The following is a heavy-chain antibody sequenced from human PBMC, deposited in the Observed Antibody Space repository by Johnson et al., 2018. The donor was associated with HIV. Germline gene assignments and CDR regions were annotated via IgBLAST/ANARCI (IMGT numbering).Heavy chain of an antibody. J-gene: IGHJ3*02. Sequence: EMQLVESGGGLMQPGVSLRLSCAASGFIVSSNCMTWVRQAPGKGLEWVSAISSSGSTIYHAASVKGRFTISRDNAKNSLYLQMNSLRVEDTAVYYCAREQATLWFRASGAAFNIWGQGTTVTVSS. V-gene: IGHV3-48*04. D-gene: IGHD3-10*01. CDR3: AREQATLWFRASGAAFNI. CDR1: GFIVSSNC. CDR2: ISSSGSTI.